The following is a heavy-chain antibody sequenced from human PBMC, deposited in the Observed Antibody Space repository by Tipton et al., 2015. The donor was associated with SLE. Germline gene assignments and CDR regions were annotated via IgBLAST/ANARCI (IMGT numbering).Heavy chain of an antibody. CDR1: GDSISNHY. CDR3: ARTLGAIAHTVYDAFDI. V-gene: IGHV4-59*11. D-gene: IGHD1-26*01. J-gene: IGHJ3*02. CDR2: MYYTGHT. Sequence: TLSLTCSVSGDSISNHYWSWIRQSPGKGLEWIGYMYYTGHTNYNPSLKSRVTISVDMSKNQFSLRLTSVTAADTAVYYCARTLGAIAHTVYDAFDIWGQGKMVTVSS.